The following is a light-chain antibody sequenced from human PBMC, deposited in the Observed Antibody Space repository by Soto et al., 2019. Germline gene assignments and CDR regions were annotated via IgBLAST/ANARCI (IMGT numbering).Light chain of an antibody. J-gene: IGLJ1*01. CDR3: CSYAGSSTFYV. CDR1: SSDVGAFNY. V-gene: IGLV2-14*03. Sequence: QSALTQPASVSGSPGQAITISCSGTSSDVGAFNYVSWYQQHPGKAPKLMIYDVSNRPSGVSNRFSGSKSGNTASLTISGLRAEDEADYYCCSYAGSSTFYVFGTGTKVTVL. CDR2: DVS.